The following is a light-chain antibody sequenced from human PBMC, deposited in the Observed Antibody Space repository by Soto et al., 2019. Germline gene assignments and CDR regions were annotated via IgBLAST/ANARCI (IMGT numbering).Light chain of an antibody. CDR2: AAS. CDR3: QQYYSYPPT. V-gene: IGKV1-8*01. J-gene: IGKJ4*01. CDR1: QGISSY. Sequence: AIRMTKSPSSFSASTGDRVTITCRASQGISSYLAWYQQKPGKAPKLLIYAASTWQSGVPSRFSGSGSGTDFTLTISCLQSEDFATYYCQQYYSYPPTFGGGTKVEIK.